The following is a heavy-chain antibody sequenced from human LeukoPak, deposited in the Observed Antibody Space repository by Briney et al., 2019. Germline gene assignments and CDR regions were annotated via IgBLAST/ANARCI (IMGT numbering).Heavy chain of an antibody. CDR1: GFTFSSYG. V-gene: IGHV3-30*18. Sequence: GGSLRLSCAASGFTFSSYGMHWVRQAPGKGLEWVAVIYDGSNQYYADAVKGRFTISRDNSRSTLYLQMNSLRAEDTAVYYCSKKGQNEDYGKPDWGQGTLVTVSS. CDR3: SKKGQNEDYGKPD. J-gene: IGHJ4*02. D-gene: IGHD4-17*01. CDR2: IYDGSNQ.